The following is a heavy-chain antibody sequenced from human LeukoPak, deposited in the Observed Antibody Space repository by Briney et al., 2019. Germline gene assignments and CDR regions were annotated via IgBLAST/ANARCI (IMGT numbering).Heavy chain of an antibody. Sequence: GGSLRLSCAASGFTFSSYWMSWVRQAPGKGLEWVATIKYDGSDKYYVDSVRGRFTISRDNAKNALYLQMNSLSGEDTAVYFCARPSFSSGSYFDHWGQGTLVTVSS. V-gene: IGHV3-7*01. CDR3: ARPSFSSGSYFDH. D-gene: IGHD6-19*01. CDR1: GFTFSSYW. J-gene: IGHJ4*02. CDR2: IKYDGSDK.